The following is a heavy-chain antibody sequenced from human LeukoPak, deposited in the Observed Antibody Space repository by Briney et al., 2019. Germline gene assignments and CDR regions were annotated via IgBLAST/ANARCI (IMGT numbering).Heavy chain of an antibody. V-gene: IGHV1-18*01. CDR1: GYTFTSYG. D-gene: IGHD1-26*01. CDR2: ISAYNGNT. J-gene: IGHJ2*01. Sequence: ASVKVSCKASGYTFTSYGISWVRQAPGQGLEWMGWISAYNGNTKYAQKLQGRVTMTTDTSTSTAYMELRSLRSDDTAVYYRARELRWESRGASNWYFDLWGRGTLVTVSS. CDR3: ARELRWESRGASNWYFDL.